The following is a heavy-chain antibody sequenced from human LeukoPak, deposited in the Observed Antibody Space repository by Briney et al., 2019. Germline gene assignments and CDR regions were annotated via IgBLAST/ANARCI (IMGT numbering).Heavy chain of an antibody. V-gene: IGHV4-34*01. CDR1: GGSFSGYY. D-gene: IGHD3-10*01. CDR3: ASRTYGSGSYPPPSNWFDP. Sequence: SETLSLTCAVYGGSFSGYYWSWLRQPPGKGLEWIGEINHSGSTNYNPSLKSRVTISVDTSKNQFSLKLSSVTAADTAVYYCASRTYGSGSYPPPSNWFDPWGQGTLVTVSS. CDR2: INHSGST. J-gene: IGHJ5*02.